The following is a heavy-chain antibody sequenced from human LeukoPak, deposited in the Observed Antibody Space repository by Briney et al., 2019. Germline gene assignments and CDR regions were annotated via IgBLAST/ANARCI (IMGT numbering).Heavy chain of an antibody. CDR3: AKDRFGHTDQRPLAVDS. V-gene: IGHV3-23*01. J-gene: IGHJ4*02. CDR2: IGGSGIRT. CDR1: GFNFNYYA. D-gene: IGHD3-10*01. Sequence: GGSLRLYCAASGFNFNYYAMTWVRQAPGKGLEWVSGIGGSGIRTYYADSVRGRFTVSRDNSKNILTLHLSSLRVEDTALYYCAKDRFGHTDQRPLAVDSWGQGTPVIVSS.